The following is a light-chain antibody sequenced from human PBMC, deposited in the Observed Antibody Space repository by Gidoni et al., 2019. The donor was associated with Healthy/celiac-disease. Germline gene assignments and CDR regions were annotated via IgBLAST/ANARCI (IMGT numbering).Light chain of an antibody. CDR1: SSDIGGYNY. J-gene: IGLJ1*01. CDR2: EVS. CDR3: SSHAGSNNLDV. V-gene: IGLV2-8*01. Sequence: QSALTQRPDATGSPGQSVTISCTGSSSDIGGYNYVSCYQQHPGKAPRHMIYEVSKRPSGVPERFSGSTSGSTVSLTASRPHAEDEADYYCSSHAGSNNLDVFGTGTKVTVL.